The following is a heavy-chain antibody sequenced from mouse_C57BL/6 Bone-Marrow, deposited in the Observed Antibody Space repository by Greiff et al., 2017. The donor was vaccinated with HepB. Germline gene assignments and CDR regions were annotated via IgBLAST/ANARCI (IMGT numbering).Heavy chain of an antibody. CDR2: IDPENGDT. CDR3: TTSPSAWFAY. J-gene: IGHJ3*01. Sequence: EVQLQQSGAELVRPGASVKLSCTASGFNIKDDYMHWVKQRPEQGLEWIGWIDPENGDTEYASKFQGKATITADTSSNTAYLQLSSLTSEDTAVYYCTTSPSAWFAYWGQGTLVTVSA. CDR1: GFNIKDDY. V-gene: IGHV14-4*01.